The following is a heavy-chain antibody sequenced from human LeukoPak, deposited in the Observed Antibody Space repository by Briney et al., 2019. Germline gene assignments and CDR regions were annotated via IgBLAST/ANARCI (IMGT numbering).Heavy chain of an antibody. CDR1: GYTFTGYY. CDR2: INPNSGGT. D-gene: IGHD3-22*01. Sequence: GASVKVSCKASGYTFTGYYIHWVRQAPGQGLEWMGLINPNSGGTNYAQKFQNRVSMTRDTSISTAYMELNRLTSDDTAVYYCTREEVSDSSGSANDYWGQGTLVTVSS. V-gene: IGHV1-2*02. J-gene: IGHJ4*02. CDR3: TREEVSDSSGSANDY.